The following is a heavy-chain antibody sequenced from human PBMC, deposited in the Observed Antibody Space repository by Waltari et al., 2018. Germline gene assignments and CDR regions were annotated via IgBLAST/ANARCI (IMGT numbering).Heavy chain of an antibody. Sequence: QVQLVESGGGVVQPGRSLRLSCAAPGFRFSSYGMHWVRQAPGKTLEWVAVISYDGNNEYYADSVKGRFTISRDNAKNSLFLQMNSLRPEDTAFYYCLADNLVILSADYWGQGTLVTVSS. CDR1: GFRFSSYG. D-gene: IGHD3-16*02. J-gene: IGHJ4*02. CDR2: ISYDGNNE. CDR3: LADNLVILSADY. V-gene: IGHV3-30*03.